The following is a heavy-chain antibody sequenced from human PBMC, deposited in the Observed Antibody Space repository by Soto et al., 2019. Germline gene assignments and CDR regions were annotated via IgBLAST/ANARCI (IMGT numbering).Heavy chain of an antibody. V-gene: IGHV3-74*01. CDR1: GFTFSSYW. J-gene: IGHJ6*03. CDR3: ARASYYYGSGSYTASYYYYYMDV. CDR2: INSDGSST. D-gene: IGHD3-10*01. Sequence: GGSLRLSCAASGFTFSSYWMHWVRQAQGKGLVWVSRINSDGSSTSYADSVKGRFTISRDNAKNTLYLQMNSLRAEDTAVYYCARASYYYGSGSYTASYYYYYMDVWGKGTTVTVSS.